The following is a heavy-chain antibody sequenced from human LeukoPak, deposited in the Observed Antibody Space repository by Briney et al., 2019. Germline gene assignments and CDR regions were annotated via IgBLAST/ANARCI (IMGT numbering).Heavy chain of an antibody. V-gene: IGHV4-39*07. J-gene: IGHJ4*02. CDR1: GGSISSTSYY. Sequence: PSETLSLTCTVSGGSISSTSYYWGWIRQPPGKGLEWIGTIYYSGSTYYNPSLKSQVTISVDTSKNQFSLKLSSVTAADTAVYYCARDRLFGVVTYPLDYWGQGTLVTVSS. D-gene: IGHD3-3*01. CDR2: IYYSGST. CDR3: ARDRLFGVVTYPLDY.